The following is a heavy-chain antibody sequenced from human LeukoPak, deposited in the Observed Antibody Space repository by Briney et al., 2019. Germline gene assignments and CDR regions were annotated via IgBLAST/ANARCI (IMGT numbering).Heavy chain of an antibody. J-gene: IGHJ4*02. Sequence: SETLSLTCTVSGGSISSSNYYWAWIRQPPGKGLGWIGTIHYSGSTNYNPSLRSRVTLSVDTSKNQFSLKLSSVTAANTAVYYCARQGAAAGDSDFWGQGTLVTVSS. CDR1: GGSISSSNYY. V-gene: IGHV4-39*01. CDR2: IHYSGST. CDR3: ARQGAAAGDSDF. D-gene: IGHD6-13*01.